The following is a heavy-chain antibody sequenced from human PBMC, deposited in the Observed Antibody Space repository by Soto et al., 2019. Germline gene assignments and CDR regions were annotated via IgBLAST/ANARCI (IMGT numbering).Heavy chain of an antibody. CDR3: ARDPDIVVVPAAILDETTPLYYYYGMDV. V-gene: IGHV1-69*13. CDR2: IIPIFGTA. CDR1: GGTFSSYA. Sequence: GASVKVSCKASGGTFSSYAISWVRQAPGQGLEWMGGIIPIFGTANYAQKFQGRVTITADESTSTAYMELSSLRSEDTAVYYCARDPDIVVVPAAILDETTPLYYYYGMDVWGQGTTVTVS. J-gene: IGHJ6*02. D-gene: IGHD2-2*02.